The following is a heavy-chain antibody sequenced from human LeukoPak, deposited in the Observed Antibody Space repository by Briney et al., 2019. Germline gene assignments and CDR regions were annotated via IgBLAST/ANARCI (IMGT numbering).Heavy chain of an antibody. V-gene: IGHV1-2*02. CDR3: ARDGIRFLESPYYYYGMDV. J-gene: IGHJ6*02. D-gene: IGHD3-3*01. Sequence: WASVKVSCKASGYTFTVYFMHWVRQAPGQGLEWMGWINPNSGGTNYAQKFQGRVTMTRDTSISTAYMELSSLRSEDTAVYYCARDGIRFLESPYYYYGMDVWGQGTTVTVSS. CDR2: INPNSGGT. CDR1: GYTFTVYF.